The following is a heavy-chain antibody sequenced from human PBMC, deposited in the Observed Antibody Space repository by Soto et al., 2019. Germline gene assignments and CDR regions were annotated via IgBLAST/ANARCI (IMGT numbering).Heavy chain of an antibody. CDR3: AALQFVAAAGIDY. CDR2: ISYDGSNK. D-gene: IGHD6-13*01. J-gene: IGHJ4*02. CDR1: GFTFSSYG. Sequence: QPGGSLRLSCAASGFTFSSYGMHWVRQAPGKGLEWVAVISYDGSNKYYADSVKGRFTISRDNSKNTLYLQMNSLRAEDTAVYYCAALQFVAAAGIDYWGQGTLVTVSS. V-gene: IGHV3-30*03.